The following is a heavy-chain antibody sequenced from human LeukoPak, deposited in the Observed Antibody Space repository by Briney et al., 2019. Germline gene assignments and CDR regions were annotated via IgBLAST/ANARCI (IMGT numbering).Heavy chain of an antibody. CDR1: GFTFSSYA. D-gene: IGHD3-16*02. J-gene: IGHJ4*02. Sequence: HPGGSLRLSCAASGFTFSSYAMSWVRQAPGKGLEWVSAISGSGGSTYYADSMKGRFTISRDNSKNTLYLQMNSLRAEDTAVYYCAKDMFRFYDYIWGSYRRPFDYWGQGTLVTVSS. V-gene: IGHV3-23*01. CDR2: ISGSGGST. CDR3: AKDMFRFYDYIWGSYRRPFDY.